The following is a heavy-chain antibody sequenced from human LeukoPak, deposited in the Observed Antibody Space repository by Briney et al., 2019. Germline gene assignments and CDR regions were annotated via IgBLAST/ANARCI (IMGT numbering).Heavy chain of an antibody. Sequence: ASVKVSCKASGYTFTSYYMHWVRQAPGQRLEWMGWINAGNGNTKYSQEFQGRVTITRDTSASTAYMELSSLRSEDMAVYYCARENYYYYYMDVWGKGTTVTVSS. CDR2: INAGNGNT. CDR1: GYTFTSYY. CDR3: ARENYYYYYMDV. J-gene: IGHJ6*03. V-gene: IGHV1-3*03.